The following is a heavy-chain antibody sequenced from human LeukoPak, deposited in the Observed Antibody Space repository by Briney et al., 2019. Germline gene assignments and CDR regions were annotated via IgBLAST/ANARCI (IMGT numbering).Heavy chain of an antibody. J-gene: IGHJ5*02. D-gene: IGHD1-26*01. CDR3: ARHPGGFDP. CDR2: IYYSGST. V-gene: IGHV4-39*01. CDR1: GGSIGSSSYY. Sequence: SETLSLTCTVSGGSIGSSSYYWGWIRQPPGKGLGWIGSIYYSGSTYYNPSLKSRVTISVDTSKNQFSLKLSSVAAADTSVYYCARHPGGFDPWGQGTLVTVSS.